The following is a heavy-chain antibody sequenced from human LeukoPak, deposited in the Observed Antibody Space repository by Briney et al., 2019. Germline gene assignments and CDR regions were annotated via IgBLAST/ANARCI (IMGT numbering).Heavy chain of an antibody. CDR1: GFTFSSST. V-gene: IGHV3-30*04. D-gene: IGHD3-9*01. J-gene: IGHJ4*02. CDR2: ISYDGSNK. CDR3: ARVTLTGYYAFDY. Sequence: GGSLRLSCAASGFTFSSSTMHWVRQAPGKGLEWVAVISYDGSNKYYADSLKGRFTISRDNAKQSLYLQMNSLRAEDTAVYYCARVTLTGYYAFDYWGQGTLVTVSS.